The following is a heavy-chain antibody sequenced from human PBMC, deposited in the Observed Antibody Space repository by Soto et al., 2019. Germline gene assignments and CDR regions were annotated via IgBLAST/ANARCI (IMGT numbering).Heavy chain of an antibody. CDR2: ISYDGSNK. D-gene: IGHD1-7*01. CDR3: AKDGGTTSFDY. V-gene: IGHV3-30*18. Sequence: SGGSLRLSCAASGFTFSSYGMHWVRQAPGKGLEWVAVISYDGSNKYYADSVKGRFTISRDNSKNTLYLQMNSLTAEDTAVYYCAKDGGTTSFDYWGQGTLVTVSS. J-gene: IGHJ4*02. CDR1: GFTFSSYG.